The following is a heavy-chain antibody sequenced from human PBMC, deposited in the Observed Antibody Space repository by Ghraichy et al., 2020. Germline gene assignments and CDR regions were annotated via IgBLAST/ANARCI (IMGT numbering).Heavy chain of an antibody. CDR2: INPNSGGT. CDR1: GYTFTGYY. V-gene: IGHV1-2*02. CDR3: ARDRGSSWYVVSPYFDY. Sequence: ASVKVSCKASGYTFTGYYMHWVRQAPGQGLEWMGWINPNSGGTNYAQKFQGRVTMTRDTSISTAYMELSRLRSDDTAVYYCARDRGSSWYVVSPYFDYWGQGTLVTVSS. J-gene: IGHJ4*02. D-gene: IGHD6-13*01.